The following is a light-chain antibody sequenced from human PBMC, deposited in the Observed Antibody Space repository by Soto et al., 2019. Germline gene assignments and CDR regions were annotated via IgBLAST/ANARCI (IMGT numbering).Light chain of an antibody. V-gene: IGLV2-18*02. Sequence: QSVLTQPPSVSGSPGQSVAISCTGTSSDVGGSNGVSWYQQPPGTAPKLIIYDVSTRPSRVPDRFSGSKSGNTASLIISGRQAEEEGDSFCSSYTSSRTSVIAAGSKVPVL. J-gene: IGLJ1*01. CDR3: SSYTSSRTSV. CDR1: SSDVGGSNG. CDR2: DVS.